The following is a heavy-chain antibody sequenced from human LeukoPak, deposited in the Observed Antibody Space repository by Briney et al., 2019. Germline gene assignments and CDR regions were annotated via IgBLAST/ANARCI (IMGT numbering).Heavy chain of an antibody. CDR3: ARDSVQDSYYYYKDV. D-gene: IGHD1-1*01. J-gene: IGHJ6*03. V-gene: IGHV3-48*01. Sequence: PGGSLRLSCGASGFTLSSYSMNWVRQAQGRGLDWVSYISRGSGTIYYADSVKGRFTISRDNAKNSLYLQMNSLRAEDTAVYYCARDSVQDSYYYYKDVGGKGTTVTVSS. CDR1: GFTLSSYS. CDR2: ISRGSGTI.